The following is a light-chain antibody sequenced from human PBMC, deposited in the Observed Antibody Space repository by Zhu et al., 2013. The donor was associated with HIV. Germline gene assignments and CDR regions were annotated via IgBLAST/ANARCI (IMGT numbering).Light chain of an antibody. Sequence: DIQMTQSPSSLSASVGDRVTITCQASQDISNYLNWYQQKPGKAPKLLIYDASKLETGVPSRFSGSGSGTDFTLTISSLQPEEIATYYCQQYDDLPLTFGPGTKVDLK. CDR3: QQYDDLPLT. J-gene: IGKJ3*01. CDR2: DAS. V-gene: IGKV1-33*01. CDR1: QDISNY.